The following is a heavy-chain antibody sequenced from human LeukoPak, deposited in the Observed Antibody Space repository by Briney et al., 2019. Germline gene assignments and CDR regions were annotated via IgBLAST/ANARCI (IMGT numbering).Heavy chain of an antibody. CDR1: GGSISRGGYS. J-gene: IGHJ5*02. V-gene: IGHV4-30-4*07. D-gene: IGHD2-21*02. CDR2: FYYSGST. CDR3: AREGVGLQRVLWTYCGGDCYSVWFDP. Sequence: SETLSLTCAVSGGSISRGGYSWSWIRQPPGKGLEWIGYFYYSGSTYYNPSLKSRVTMSVDTSKNQFSLKLSSVTAADTAVYYCAREGVGLQRVLWTYCGGDCYSVWFDPWGQGTLVTVSS.